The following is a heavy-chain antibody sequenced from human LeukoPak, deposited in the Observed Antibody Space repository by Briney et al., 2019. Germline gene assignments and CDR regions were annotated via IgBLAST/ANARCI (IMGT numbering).Heavy chain of an antibody. D-gene: IGHD6-13*01. CDR1: GGSISSYY. V-gene: IGHV4-4*07. CDR2: IYSSGST. Sequence: PSETLSLTCTVSGGSISSYYWNWIRQPAGKGLEWIGRIYSSGSTNYNPSLKSRVTMSVDTSKNQFSLKPNSVTAADTAVYYCARVRAAAGTPFSDYYYYMEVWGKGTTVTVSS. J-gene: IGHJ6*03. CDR3: ARVRAAAGTPFSDYYYYMEV.